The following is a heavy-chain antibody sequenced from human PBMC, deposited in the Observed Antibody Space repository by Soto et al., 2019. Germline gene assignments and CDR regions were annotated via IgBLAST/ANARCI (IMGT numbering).Heavy chain of an antibody. D-gene: IGHD2-21*02. CDR2: INTRGGTT. V-gene: IGHV1-46*01. J-gene: IGHJ4*02. CDR3: ARGPDESDVPRWDY. CDR1: GYTLTTFY. Sequence: QVQLVQSGAEVRKPGASVRLSCKASGYTLTTFYLHWVRQAPGQGLEWMGIINTRGGTTAYAHKFRGRLTVTGDTSTSTVYMELSNLRSEDTAISYCARGPDESDVPRWDYWGQGTRVTVSS.